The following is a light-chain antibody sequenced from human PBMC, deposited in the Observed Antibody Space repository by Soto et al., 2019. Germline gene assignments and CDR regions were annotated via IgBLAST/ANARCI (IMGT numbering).Light chain of an antibody. CDR1: QSVTSTY. Sequence: EIVLTQSPGTLSLSPGERATLSCRASQSVTSTYFAWYQQKPGQALRLLIYGATSRATGIADRFSGSVSGTDFTLTISRLEPEDFAVYYCQQYGSTPPTFGQGTKLEIK. V-gene: IGKV3-20*01. J-gene: IGKJ2*01. CDR2: GAT. CDR3: QQYGSTPPT.